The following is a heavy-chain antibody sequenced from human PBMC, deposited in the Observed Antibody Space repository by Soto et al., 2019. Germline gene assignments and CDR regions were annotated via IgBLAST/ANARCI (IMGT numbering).Heavy chain of an antibody. J-gene: IGHJ3*02. CDR2: ISSSGSTI. V-gene: IGHV3-11*01. D-gene: IGHD3-10*01. CDR3: ARDPAPNYYGSGSDDAFDI. Sequence: GGSLRLSCAASGFTFSDYYMSWIRQAPGKGLEWVSYISSSGSTIYYADSVKGRFTISRDNAKNSLYLQMNSLRAEDTAVYYCARDPAPNYYGSGSDDAFDIWGQGTMVTVSS. CDR1: GFTFSDYY.